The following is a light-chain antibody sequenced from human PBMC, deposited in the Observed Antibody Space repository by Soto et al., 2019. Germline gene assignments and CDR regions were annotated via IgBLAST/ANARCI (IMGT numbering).Light chain of an antibody. CDR2: EVS. J-gene: IGLJ1*01. V-gene: IGLV2-14*01. CDR1: SSDVGGYNY. Sequence: QSALTQPASVSGSPGQSITISCTGTSSDVGGYNYVSWYQQHPGKAPKLMISEVSNRPSGVSNRFSGSKSGNTASLTISGLQAEDEDDYYCSSYTSSSTPYVFGTGTKVTVL. CDR3: SSYTSSSTPYV.